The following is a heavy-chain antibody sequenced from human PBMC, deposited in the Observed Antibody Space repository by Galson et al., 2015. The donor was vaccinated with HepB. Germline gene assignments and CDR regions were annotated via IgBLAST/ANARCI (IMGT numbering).Heavy chain of an antibody. CDR2: IVVGSGNT. J-gene: IGHJ5*02. D-gene: IGHD3-3*01. V-gene: IGHV1-58*01. Sequence: SVKVSCKASGFTFTSSAVQWVRQARGQRLEWIGWIVVGSGNTNYAQKFQERVTITRDMSTSTAYMELSSLRSEDTAVYYCAARPAYDFWSGYYTGIGRWFDPWGQGTLVTVSS. CDR1: GFTFTSSA. CDR3: AARPAYDFWSGYYTGIGRWFDP.